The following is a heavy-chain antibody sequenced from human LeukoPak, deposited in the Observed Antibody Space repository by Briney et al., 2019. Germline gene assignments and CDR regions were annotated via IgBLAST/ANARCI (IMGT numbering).Heavy chain of an antibody. V-gene: IGHV1-18*01. CDR3: ARESDRYYYYYGMDV. CDR1: GYTFTSYG. J-gene: IGHJ6*02. D-gene: IGHD2-15*01. Sequence: ASVKVSCKASGYTFTSYGISWVRQAPGQGLEWMGWISAYNGNTNYAQKLQGRVTMTTDTSTSTAYMELRSLRPDDTAVYYCARESDRYYYYYGMDVWGQGTTVTVSS. CDR2: ISAYNGNT.